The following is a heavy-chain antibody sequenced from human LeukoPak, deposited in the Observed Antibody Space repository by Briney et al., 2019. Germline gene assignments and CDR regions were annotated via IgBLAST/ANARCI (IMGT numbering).Heavy chain of an antibody. D-gene: IGHD6-13*01. J-gene: IGHJ4*02. CDR3: ASVPSSWYPQGNDGHHDY. CDR1: GYTFTSYD. CDR2: MNPNSGNT. Sequence: ASVKVSCKASGYTFTSYDINLVRQATGQGLEWMGWMNPNSGNTGYAQKFQGRVTMTRNTSISTAYMELSSLRSEDTAVYYCASVPSSWYPQGNDGHHDYWGQGTLVTVSS. V-gene: IGHV1-8*01.